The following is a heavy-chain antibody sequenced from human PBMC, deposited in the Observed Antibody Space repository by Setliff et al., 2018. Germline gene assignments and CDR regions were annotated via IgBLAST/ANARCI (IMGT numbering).Heavy chain of an antibody. CDR3: ARDGHNVYYFDY. V-gene: IGHV3-74*01. Sequence: LRLSCAASGLSFSNYWMHWVRQAPGKGLVWVSRINSDGSSTNYADSVKGQFTVSRDNAKNTLYLQMNSLRAEDTAVYYCARDGHNVYYFDYWGLGTLVTVSS. J-gene: IGHJ4*02. CDR2: INSDGSST. D-gene: IGHD1-1*01. CDR1: GLSFSNYW.